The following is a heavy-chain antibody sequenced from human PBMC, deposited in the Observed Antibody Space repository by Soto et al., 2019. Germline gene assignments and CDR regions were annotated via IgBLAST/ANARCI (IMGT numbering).Heavy chain of an antibody. J-gene: IGHJ4*02. CDR1: GYTFTSYG. CDR2: ISAYNGNT. Sequence: ASVKVSCKASGYTFTSYGISWVRQAPGQGLEWMEWISAYNGNTNYAQKLQGRVTMTTDTSTNTAYMELSSLRSDDTAVYYCAREGLSTVKAATAGYSSGHCGEGTLVTVSS. V-gene: IGHV1-18*01. CDR3: AREGLSTVKAATAGYSSGH. D-gene: IGHD2-15*01.